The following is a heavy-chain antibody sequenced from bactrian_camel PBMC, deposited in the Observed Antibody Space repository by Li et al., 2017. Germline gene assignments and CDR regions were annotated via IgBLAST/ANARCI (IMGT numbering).Heavy chain of an antibody. CDR2: IDSKGNT. V-gene: IGHV3S53*01. J-gene: IGHJ4*01. D-gene: IGHD2*01. CDR1: GYSFSSAC. Sequence: HVQLVESGVGSAQAGGSLRLSCVASGYSFSSACMGWFRQAPGTKRVGVAGIDSKGNTNYADSVEGRFTISKDAAKNTLYLQMSSLNPEDTAMYYCAALPRSSLYACNAYTIKFGVHNQGTQVTVS.